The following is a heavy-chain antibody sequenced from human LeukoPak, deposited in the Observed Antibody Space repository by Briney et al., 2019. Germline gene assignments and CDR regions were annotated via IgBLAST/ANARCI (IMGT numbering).Heavy chain of an antibody. CDR2: INANSGGT. J-gene: IGHJ4*02. D-gene: IGHD6-13*01. Sequence: SVKVSCKASGYTFTRYYMHRVRQAPGQRREGMGWINANSGGTNYAQKFQGRVAMTRDTSISTAYMELSRLRSDDTAVYYCARGQLRSSWAGNDYWGQGTLVTVSS. CDR3: ARGQLRSSWAGNDY. CDR1: GYTFTRYY. V-gene: IGHV1-2*02.